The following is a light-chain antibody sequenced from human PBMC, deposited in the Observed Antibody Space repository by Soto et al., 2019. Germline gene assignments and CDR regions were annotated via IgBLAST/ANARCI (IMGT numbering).Light chain of an antibody. CDR2: GAS. J-gene: IGKJ1*01. CDR1: QSVDSY. V-gene: IGKV3-11*01. Sequence: EIVLTQSPASLSLSPGERATLSCRASQSVDSYLVWYQQKPGQAPRLLIFGASNRATGIPARFSGSGSGTDFTLTINSLEPDDFAVYYCQQRDSWPITFGQGTKV. CDR3: QQRDSWPIT.